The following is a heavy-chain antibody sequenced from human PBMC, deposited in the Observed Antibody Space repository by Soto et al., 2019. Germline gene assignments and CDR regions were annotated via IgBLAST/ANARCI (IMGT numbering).Heavy chain of an antibody. CDR1: GDSVSSNSAA. CDR2: TYYRSKWYN. D-gene: IGHD6-19*01. J-gene: IGHJ5*02. Sequence: QVQLQQSCPGLVKPSQTLSLTCAISGDSVSSNSAAWNWIRQSPSRGLEWLGRTYYRSKWYNDYAVAVKSRITIIPATSKNRCSLQLNSVTPEDTAVYYCARVTVAGGEGFDTWGQGTLVTVSS. CDR3: ARVTVAGGEGFDT. V-gene: IGHV6-1*01.